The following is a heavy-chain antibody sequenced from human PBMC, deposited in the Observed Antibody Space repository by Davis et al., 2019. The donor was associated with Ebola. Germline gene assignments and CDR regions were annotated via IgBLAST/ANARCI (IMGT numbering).Heavy chain of an antibody. J-gene: IGHJ6*02. Sequence: GGSLRLSCSASGFTFSSYAMHWVRQAPGKGLEWVAIIAYDSFNQYYADSVMGRFTISRDNSKNTLYLQMNSLMTEDTALYYCAKDLQYSSSYYYGMDVWGQGTTVTVSS. CDR2: IAYDSFNQ. CDR1: GFTFSSYA. V-gene: IGHV3-30*04. CDR3: AKDLQYSSSYYYGMDV. D-gene: IGHD6-6*01.